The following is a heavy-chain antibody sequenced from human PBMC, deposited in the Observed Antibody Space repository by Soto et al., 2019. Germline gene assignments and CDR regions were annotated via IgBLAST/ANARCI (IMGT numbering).Heavy chain of an antibody. CDR1: GGSISSSSYY. J-gene: IGHJ4*02. D-gene: IGHD3-22*01. CDR2: IYYSGST. CDR3: ASQHDSSGSFDY. V-gene: IGHV4-39*01. Sequence: QLQLQESGPGLVKPSETLSLTCTVSGGSISSSSYYWGWIRQPPGKGLEWIGSIYYSGSTYYNPSLKSRVTISVDTSKNQFSLKLSSVTAADTAVYYCASQHDSSGSFDYWGQGTLVTVSS.